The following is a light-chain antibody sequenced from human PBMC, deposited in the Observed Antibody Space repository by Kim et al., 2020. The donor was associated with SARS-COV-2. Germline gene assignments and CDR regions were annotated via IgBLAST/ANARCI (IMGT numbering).Light chain of an antibody. J-gene: IGLJ3*02. CDR1: SGHSSYI. CDR2: VEGSGSY. CDR3: ETWDSNTRV. Sequence: QPVLTQSSSASASLGSSVKLTCTLSSGHSSYIIAWHQQQPGKAPRYLMKVEGSGSYNKGSGVPDRFSGSRSGADRYLTISHLQSEDEADYYCETWDSNTRVFGGGTKLTVL. V-gene: IGLV4-60*03.